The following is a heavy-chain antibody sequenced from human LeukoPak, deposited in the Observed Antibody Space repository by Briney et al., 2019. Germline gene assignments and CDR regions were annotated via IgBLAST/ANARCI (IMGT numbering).Heavy chain of an antibody. J-gene: IGHJ5*02. D-gene: IGHD2-2*01. CDR3: AKDGEYQLLSLNNYGDRNWFDP. CDR1: GYTFTNYV. CDR2: MSAYNVNT. Sequence: VASVKVSCKASGYTFTNYVLSWVRQAPGQGLQWMGWMSAYNVNTNYAQKLQDRVTLTMDRSTSTAYMELRSLRSDDTAVYYCAKDGEYQLLSLNNYGDRNWFDPWGQGTLVTVSS. V-gene: IGHV1-18*01.